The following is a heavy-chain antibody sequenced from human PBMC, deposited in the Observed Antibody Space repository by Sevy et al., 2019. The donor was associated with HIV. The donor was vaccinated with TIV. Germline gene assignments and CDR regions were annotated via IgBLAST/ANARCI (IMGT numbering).Heavy chain of an antibody. J-gene: IGHJ4*02. Sequence: GGSLRLSCTASGFTFSSYDMNWVRQAPGKGLEWVSTITGYSTDIYYADSVKGRFTISRDDAKNSLYLQMNGLRAEDTAIYYCARAEQTYFFDYWGQGTLVTVSS. CDR1: GFTFSSYD. CDR3: ARAEQTYFFDY. V-gene: IGHV3-21*06. CDR2: ITGYSTDI.